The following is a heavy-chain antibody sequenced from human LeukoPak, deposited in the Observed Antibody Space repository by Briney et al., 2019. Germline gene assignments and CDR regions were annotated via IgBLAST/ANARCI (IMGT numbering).Heavy chain of an antibody. Sequence: GGSLRLSCAASGFTFSSYAVSWVRQAPGKGLEWVSAISGSGGSTYYADSVKGRFTISRDNSKNTLYLQMNSLRAEDTAVYYCAKDTREYYYDSSGYHTDWGQGTLVTVSS. CDR3: AKDTREYYYDSSGYHTD. CDR1: GFTFSSYA. J-gene: IGHJ4*02. V-gene: IGHV3-23*01. D-gene: IGHD3-22*01. CDR2: ISGSGGST.